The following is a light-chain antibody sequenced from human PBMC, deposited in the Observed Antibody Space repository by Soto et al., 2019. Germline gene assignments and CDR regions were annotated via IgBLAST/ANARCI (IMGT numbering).Light chain of an antibody. CDR1: QNIRDS. CDR2: GAS. CDR3: QQSFRIPYT. J-gene: IGKJ2*01. Sequence: DLQMTQSPSSLSASVGDRVSITCRASQNIRDSLSWYQQKPGKAPNLLIYGASSLQSGVPSRFSGSESGTDFTLTISSLQPEDFATYYCQQSFRIPYTFGQGTKLEIK. V-gene: IGKV1-39*01.